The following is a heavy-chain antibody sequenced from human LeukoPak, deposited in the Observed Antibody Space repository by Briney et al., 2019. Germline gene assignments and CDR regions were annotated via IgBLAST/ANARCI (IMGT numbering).Heavy chain of an antibody. V-gene: IGHV3-30-3*01. D-gene: IGHD2-15*01. J-gene: IGHJ6*02. CDR1: GFTFSSYA. Sequence: PGRSLRLSCAASGFTFSSYAMHWVRQALGKGLEWVAVISYDGSNKYYADSVKGRFTISRDNSKNTLYLQMNSLRAEDTAVYYCARAYCSGGSCYFWPGWRYYYGMDVWGQGTTVTVSS. CDR2: ISYDGSNK. CDR3: ARAYCSGGSCYFWPGWRYYYGMDV.